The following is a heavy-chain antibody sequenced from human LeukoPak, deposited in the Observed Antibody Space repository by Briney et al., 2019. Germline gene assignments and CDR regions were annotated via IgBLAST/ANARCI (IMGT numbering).Heavy chain of an antibody. J-gene: IGHJ4*02. CDR1: GSTFTSYY. CDR2: INPSGGST. V-gene: IGHV1-46*01. D-gene: IGHD3-16*01. Sequence: SVKVSCKASGSTFTSYYMHWVRQAPGQVLEWMGIINPSGGSTSYAQKFQGRVTMTSDMSTSTVYMELSSLRSEDTAVYYCARDHEGGYWGGFDYWGQGTLVTVSS. CDR3: ARDHEGGYWGGFDY.